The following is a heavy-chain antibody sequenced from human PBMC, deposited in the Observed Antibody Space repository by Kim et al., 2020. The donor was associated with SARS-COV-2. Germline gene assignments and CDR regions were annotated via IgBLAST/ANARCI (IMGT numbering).Heavy chain of an antibody. V-gene: IGHV3-23*01. D-gene: IGHD4-17*01. CDR2: ISGGAGST. J-gene: IGHJ6*02. CDR3: AKDYCDSIFSYSAMYV. CDR1: GFTFRSYA. Sequence: GGSLRLSCAASGFTFRSYAMSWVRQAPEKGLEWVSVISGGAGSTYYADSVKGRFTISRDNSKNTLYLQMNSLRAEDTAVYYCAKDYCDSIFSYSAMYVWGPETTVTVSS.